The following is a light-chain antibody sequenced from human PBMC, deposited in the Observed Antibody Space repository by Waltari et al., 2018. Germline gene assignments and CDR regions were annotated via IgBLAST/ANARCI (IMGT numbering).Light chain of an antibody. J-gene: IGKJ4*01. CDR3: QQSHSSPLT. CDR2: ATS. V-gene: IGKV1-39*01. CDR1: RSVIGY. Sequence: DVQMTQSPSSLSASIGDRVTITCPASRSVIGYLNWYQHTPGKAPKFLIYATSTLQSGVPSRFSGSGSGTDYTLTISSLQPEDFATYYCQQSHSSPLTFGGGTNVEIK.